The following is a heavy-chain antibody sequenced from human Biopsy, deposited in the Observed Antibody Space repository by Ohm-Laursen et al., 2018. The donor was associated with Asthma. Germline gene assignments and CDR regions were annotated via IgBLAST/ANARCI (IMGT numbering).Heavy chain of an antibody. Sequence: SLRLSCSASGFTVSSSAMSWVRQAPGKGLERVSAITGSGGTTYYADSVRGRFTISRDNSKSTLFLQMDSLSAEDTAVYYCAKDFRGIAVAGDRGFDYWGQGTLVTVSS. CDR3: AKDFRGIAVAGDRGFDY. V-gene: IGHV3-23*01. D-gene: IGHD6-19*01. CDR2: ITGSGGTT. J-gene: IGHJ4*02. CDR1: GFTVSSSA.